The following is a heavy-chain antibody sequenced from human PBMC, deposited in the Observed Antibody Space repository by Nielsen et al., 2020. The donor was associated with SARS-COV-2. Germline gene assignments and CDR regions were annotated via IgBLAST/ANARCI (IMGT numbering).Heavy chain of an antibody. CDR2: VSRDGSDT. D-gene: IGHD3-3*01. CDR3: AKDVWSGAHQIGPDY. CDR1: EFTFSNYG. V-gene: IGHV3-30*18. Sequence: GESLKISCAASEFTFSNYGMHWVRQVAGKGLEWVAIVSRDGSDTFYVDSLRGRFTISRDNSKNTVYLQMNSLRAEDTAVYHCAKDVWSGAHQIGPDYWGQGTLVTVSS. J-gene: IGHJ4*02.